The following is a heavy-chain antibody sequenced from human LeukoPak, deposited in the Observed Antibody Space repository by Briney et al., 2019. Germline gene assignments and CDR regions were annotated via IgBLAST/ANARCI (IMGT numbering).Heavy chain of an antibody. CDR2: IYYGGNT. Sequence: SETLSLTCTVSGGSISSYSWSWVRQPPGKGLEWIGYIYYGGNTYYNPSLKSRLTISLDTSNNQFSLKLSSVTAADTAVYYCARGLDTNDCYDAFDIWGQGTMVTVSS. D-gene: IGHD2-21*01. CDR3: ARGLDTNDCYDAFDI. CDR1: GGSISSYS. V-gene: IGHV4-59*12. J-gene: IGHJ3*02.